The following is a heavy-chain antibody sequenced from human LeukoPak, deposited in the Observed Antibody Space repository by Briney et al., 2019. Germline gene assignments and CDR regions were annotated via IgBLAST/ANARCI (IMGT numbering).Heavy chain of an antibody. Sequence: PGGSLRLSCAASGFTVSSNYMSWVRQAPGKGLGWVSVIYSGGSTYYADSVKGRFTISRDNSKNTLYLQMNSLRAEDTAVYYCARALYYYDSSGYIDYWGQGTLVTVSS. D-gene: IGHD3-22*01. V-gene: IGHV3-53*01. J-gene: IGHJ4*02. CDR2: IYSGGST. CDR3: ARALYYYDSSGYIDY. CDR1: GFTVSSNY.